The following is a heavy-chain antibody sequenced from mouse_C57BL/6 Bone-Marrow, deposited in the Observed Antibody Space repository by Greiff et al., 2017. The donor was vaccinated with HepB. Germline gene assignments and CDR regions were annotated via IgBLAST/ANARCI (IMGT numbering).Heavy chain of an antibody. CDR1: GFTFSSYA. J-gene: IGHJ1*03. Sequence: EVMLVESGEGLVKPGGSLKLSCAASGFTFSSYAMSWVRQTPEKRLEWVAYISSGGEYIYCADTVKGRVTISRDNARNTRYLQMSSLKSEDTAMYYCTRDWGYYGSRECGYFDVWGTGTTVTVSS. CDR3: TRDWGYYGSRECGYFDV. D-gene: IGHD1-1*01. V-gene: IGHV5-9-1*02. CDR2: ISSGGEYI.